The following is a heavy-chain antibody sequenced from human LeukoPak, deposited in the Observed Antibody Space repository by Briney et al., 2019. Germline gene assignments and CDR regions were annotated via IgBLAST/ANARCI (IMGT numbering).Heavy chain of an antibody. J-gene: IGHJ6*02. CDR3: ARGLRQLVPYYYYVMDV. CDR2: MNPNSGNT. CDR1: GYTFTSYD. Sequence: GASVKVSCKASGYTFTSYDINWVRQATGQGLEWMGWMNPNSGNTGCAQKFQGRVTMTRNTSISTAYMELNSLRSEDTAVYYCARGLRQLVPYYYYVMDVWGQGTTVTVSS. D-gene: IGHD6-6*01. V-gene: IGHV1-8*01.